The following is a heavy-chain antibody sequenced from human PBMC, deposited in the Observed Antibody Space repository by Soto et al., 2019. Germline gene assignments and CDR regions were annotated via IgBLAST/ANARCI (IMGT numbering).Heavy chain of an antibody. D-gene: IGHD3-10*01. CDR2: ISYDGSNK. J-gene: IGHJ6*02. CDR3: AKVNPLLWFGEEYYYGMDV. V-gene: IGHV3-30*18. CDR1: GFTFSSYG. Sequence: QVQLVESGGGVVQPGRSLRLSCAASGFTFSSYGMHWVRQAPGKGLEWVAVISYDGSNKYYADSVKGRFTISRDNSKNTLYLQMNSLRAEDTAVYYCAKVNPLLWFGEEYYYGMDVWGQGTTVTVSS.